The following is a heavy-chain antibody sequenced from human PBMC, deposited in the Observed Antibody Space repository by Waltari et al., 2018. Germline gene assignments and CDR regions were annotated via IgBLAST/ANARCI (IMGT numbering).Heavy chain of an antibody. D-gene: IGHD6-13*01. Sequence: QVQLVQSGAEVKKPVASVKVSCKASGYTFTSYYMHWVRQAPGQGLGPMVRTNASGGSIGYAQKFQSRNTMTRDTSTSTDYMELSSMMSEDTAVYYCARDLIVSSSHPVAAEYWGQGTLGTVSS. CDR1: GYTFTSYY. J-gene: IGHJ4*02. CDR3: ARDLIVSSSHPVAAEY. V-gene: IGHV1-46*01. CDR2: TNASGGSI.